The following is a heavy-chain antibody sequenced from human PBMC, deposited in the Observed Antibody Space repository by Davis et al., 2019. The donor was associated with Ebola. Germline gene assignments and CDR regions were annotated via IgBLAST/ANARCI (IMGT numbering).Heavy chain of an antibody. Sequence: GGSLRLSCTASAFSFSAYGMSWVRQAPGKGLEWVSEVSVPGLTHYADPVKGRFTISRDISKNIVYLEMKSLRAEDTAIYYCAKDIQGGSSYLDYWGQGTLVTVSS. J-gene: IGHJ4*02. V-gene: IGHV3-23*01. CDR1: AFSFSAYG. D-gene: IGHD3-16*01. CDR2: VSVPGLT. CDR3: AKDIQGGSSYLDY.